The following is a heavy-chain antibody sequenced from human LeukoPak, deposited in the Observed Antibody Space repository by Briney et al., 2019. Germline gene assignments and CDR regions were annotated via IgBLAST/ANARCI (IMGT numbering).Heavy chain of an antibody. Sequence: PGRSLRLSCTTSGFTFGDHGLSWFRQGPGKRLEWVGFIRSKTYGGGIEYAASVKGRFTISRDDSKSIAYLQMNSLKTEDTAVYYCARAPYYDFILDYWGQGTLVTVSS. D-gene: IGHD3-3*01. CDR3: ARAPYYDFILDY. CDR2: IRSKTYGGGI. V-gene: IGHV3-49*03. J-gene: IGHJ4*02. CDR1: GFTFGDHG.